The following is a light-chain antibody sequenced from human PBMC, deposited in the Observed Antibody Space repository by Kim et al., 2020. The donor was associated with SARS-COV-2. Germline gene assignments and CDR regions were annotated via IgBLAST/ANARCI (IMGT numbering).Light chain of an antibody. J-gene: IGKJ1*01. V-gene: IGKV1-5*01. CDR1: QSISSR. Sequence: RSASVGDRVTITWRASQSISSRLAWYQQKPGKAPKLLIYDASSLQSGVPSRFAGSGSGTEFTLTISSLQPDDFATYYCQQYKSYRTFGQGTKLEI. CDR2: DAS. CDR3: QQYKSYRT.